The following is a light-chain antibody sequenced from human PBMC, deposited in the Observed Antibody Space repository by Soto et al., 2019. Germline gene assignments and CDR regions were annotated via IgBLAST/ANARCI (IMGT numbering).Light chain of an antibody. CDR2: DAS. Sequence: DIQMTQSPSSLSASVGDRVTITCQASQDISNYLNWYQQKPGKAPKLLIYDASNLETGVPSRFSGIGSGTDFTFTISSLQPEDIATYYCQQYDNLPPFTFGPGTKVYIK. J-gene: IGKJ3*01. CDR1: QDISNY. V-gene: IGKV1-33*01. CDR3: QQYDNLPPFT.